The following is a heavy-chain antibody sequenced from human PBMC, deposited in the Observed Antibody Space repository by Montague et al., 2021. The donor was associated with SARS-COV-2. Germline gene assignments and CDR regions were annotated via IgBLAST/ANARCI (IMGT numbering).Heavy chain of an antibody. CDR2: IDWDDDK. CDR3: ARMTTVVTGLGDYYYYGMDV. V-gene: IGHV2-70*01. CDR1: GFSLSTSGMC. D-gene: IGHD4-23*01. J-gene: IGHJ6*02. Sequence: PALVKPTQTLTLTCTFSGFSLSTSGMCVSWIRQPPGKALEWLALIDWDDDKYYSTSLKTRLTISKDTSKNQVVLTMTNMDPVDTATYYCARMTTVVTGLGDYYYYGMDVWGQGTTVTASS.